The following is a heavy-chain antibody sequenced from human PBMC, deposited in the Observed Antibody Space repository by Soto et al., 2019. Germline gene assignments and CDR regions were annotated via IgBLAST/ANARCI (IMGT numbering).Heavy chain of an antibody. J-gene: IGHJ4*02. V-gene: IGHV3-21*06. CDR3: ARESEDLTSNFDY. Sequence: EVQLVESGGGLVKPGGSLRLSCAASGFTFTRYSMNWVRQAPGKGLEWVSSISGTTNYIYYGDSMKGRITIARDNAKNSLYMEMNSLRAEDTAVYYCARESEDLTSNFDYWGQGTLVTVSS. CDR1: GFTFTRYS. CDR2: ISGTTNYI.